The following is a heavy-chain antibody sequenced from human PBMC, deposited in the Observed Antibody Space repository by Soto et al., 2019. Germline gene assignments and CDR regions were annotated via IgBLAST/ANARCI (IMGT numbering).Heavy chain of an antibody. V-gene: IGHV4-59*01. Sequence: SETLSLTCTVSGGSISSYYWSWIRQPPGKGLEWIGYIYYSGSTNYNPSLKSRVTISVDTSMNQFSLKLSSVTAADTAVYYCAREGGYCSGGSCYRLRDYYYGMDVWGQGTKVTVSS. CDR2: IYYSGST. J-gene: IGHJ6*02. CDR1: GGSISSYY. CDR3: AREGGYCSGGSCYRLRDYYYGMDV. D-gene: IGHD2-15*01.